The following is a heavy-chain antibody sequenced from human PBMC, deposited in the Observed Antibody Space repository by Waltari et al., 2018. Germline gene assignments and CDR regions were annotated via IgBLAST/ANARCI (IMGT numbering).Heavy chain of an antibody. CDR3: ATVLWFRELRGGWFDP. V-gene: IGHV4-61*02. D-gene: IGHD3-10*01. Sequence: QVQLQESGPGLVKPSQPLSLTCTVSGGSISSGSYYWTWIRQPPGKGRAWIGRIYTSGSTNYNPSLRSRVTISVDTSKNQFSLKLSAVTAADTAVYYCATVLWFRELRGGWFDPWGQGTLVTVSS. J-gene: IGHJ5*02. CDR2: IYTSGST. CDR1: GGSISSGSYY.